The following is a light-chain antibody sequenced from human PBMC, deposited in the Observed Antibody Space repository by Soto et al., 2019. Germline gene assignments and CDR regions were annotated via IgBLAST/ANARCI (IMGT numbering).Light chain of an antibody. CDR2: AAS. Sequence: DIQMTQSPSSLSASVGDRVTISCPASQGFSNYLAWYKQKTGKVPKLLISAASTLQSGVPSRFSGSGSGTDFTLTISGLQPEDVATYYCRKYDIAPFTFGPGTKVDIK. V-gene: IGKV1-27*01. J-gene: IGKJ3*01. CDR1: QGFSNY. CDR3: RKYDIAPFT.